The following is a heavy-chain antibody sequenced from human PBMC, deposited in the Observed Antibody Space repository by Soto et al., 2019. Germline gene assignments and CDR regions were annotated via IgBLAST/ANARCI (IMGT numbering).Heavy chain of an antibody. CDR2: ISYDGNNK. CDR3: ARDEGTTGTIPKDY. J-gene: IGHJ4*02. Sequence: VQLVESGGGVVQPGRSLRLSCAASGFTFSSYAMHWVRQAPGKGLEWVAVISYDGNNKYYPDSVKGRFTISRDNSKNTLYLQMNSLRPEDTAVYYCARDEGTTGTIPKDYWGQGTLVTVSS. V-gene: IGHV3-30-3*01. D-gene: IGHD1-1*01. CDR1: GFTFSSYA.